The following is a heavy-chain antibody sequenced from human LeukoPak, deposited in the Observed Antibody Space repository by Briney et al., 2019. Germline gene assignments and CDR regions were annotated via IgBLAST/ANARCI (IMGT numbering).Heavy chain of an antibody. CDR2: INHSGSP. D-gene: IGHD3-22*01. J-gene: IGHJ4*02. Sequence: SETLSVTCAVDGGSFSGYYWSWIRQPPGKGVEWIGEINHSGSPNYNPSLMSRVTISVATSKNQFSLKLSSVTAADAAVYYCARSPPNYDSSGYYDHFDYCGQGTLVTVSS. CDR1: GGSFSGYY. CDR3: ARSPPNYDSSGYYDHFDY. V-gene: IGHV4-34*01.